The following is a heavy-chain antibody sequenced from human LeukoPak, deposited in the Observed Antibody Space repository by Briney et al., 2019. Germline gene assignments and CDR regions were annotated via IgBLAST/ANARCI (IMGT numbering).Heavy chain of an antibody. D-gene: IGHD3-3*01. Sequence: PSETLSLTCTVSGGSISSYYWNWIRQPAGKGLEWIGRIYTSGSTNYNPSLKSRVTISVDTSKNQFSLKLSSVTAADTAVYYCARGGAYYDFWSGYYPLDYWGQGTLVTVSS. J-gene: IGHJ4*02. CDR3: ARGGAYYDFWSGYYPLDY. CDR2: IYTSGST. V-gene: IGHV4-4*07. CDR1: GGSISSYY.